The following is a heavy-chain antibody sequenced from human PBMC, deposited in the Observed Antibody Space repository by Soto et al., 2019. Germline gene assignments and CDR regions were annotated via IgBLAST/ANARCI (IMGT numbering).Heavy chain of an antibody. D-gene: IGHD2-2*03. CDR3: AKVGIGMFSHKHHFDH. CDR1: GFPFSSFG. J-gene: IGHJ4*02. CDR2: ISGSGDSS. V-gene: IGHV3-23*01. Sequence: EVQLLDSGGDLAQPGGSLRLSCTAPGFPFSSFGMVWVRQAPGKGLEGVSAISGSGDSSYYADSVKDRFTISRDNPTNTLYLQMNNLRAEDTAVYYCAKVGIGMFSHKHHFDHWGQGTQVTVSS.